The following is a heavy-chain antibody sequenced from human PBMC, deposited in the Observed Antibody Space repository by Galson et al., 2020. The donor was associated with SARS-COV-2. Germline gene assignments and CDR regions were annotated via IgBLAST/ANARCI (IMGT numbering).Heavy chain of an antibody. V-gene: IGHV4-38-2*02. CDR3: ARQGVNMIVLVTVPGWYFDR. J-gene: IGHJ2*01. D-gene: IGHD3-22*01. CDR1: GYSVSTTNY. CDR2: VYPSGTT. Sequence: SETLSLTCTVSGYSVSTTNYWGWVRQPPGRGLEWIGSVYPSGTTYYNPSLKSRVTISVDTSKNQFSLRLDSVTAADTALYYCARQGVNMIVLVTVPGWYFDRWGCGTLFTVSS.